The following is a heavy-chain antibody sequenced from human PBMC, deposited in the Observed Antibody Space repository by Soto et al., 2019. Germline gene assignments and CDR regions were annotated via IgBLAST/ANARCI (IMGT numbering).Heavy chain of an antibody. J-gene: IGHJ6*02. D-gene: IGHD5-18*01. CDR1: GGSIRSYY. CDR2: FYHSGNS. Sequence: SATLSLTCSVSGGSIRSYYWSWIRQSPEKGLEWIGYFYHSGNSNYNPSLKSRVTISVDTSKNQLSLSLRSVTAADTAVYFCARISSVDPYGYVNGGLDVWGQGTTVTVSS. V-gene: IGHV4-59*01. CDR3: ARISSVDPYGYVNGGLDV.